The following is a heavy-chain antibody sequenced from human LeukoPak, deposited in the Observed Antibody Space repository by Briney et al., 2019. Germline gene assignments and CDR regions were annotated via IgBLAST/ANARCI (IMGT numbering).Heavy chain of an antibody. CDR1: GFTFSGFY. D-gene: IGHD3-10*01. CDR2: ISGDGTMI. CDR3: ARDLDGSEIGPGYFDS. V-gene: IGHV3-11*01. J-gene: IGHJ4*02. Sequence: PGGSLRLSCAASGFTFSGFYMSWIRQAPGKGLEWVSYISGDGTMIYYADPMKGRFSISRDNAKHSLSLQMSSLRAEDTAVYYCARDLDGSEIGPGYFDSWGQGALVTVSS.